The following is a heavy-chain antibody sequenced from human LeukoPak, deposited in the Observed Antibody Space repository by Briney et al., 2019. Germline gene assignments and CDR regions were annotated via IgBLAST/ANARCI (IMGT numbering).Heavy chain of an antibody. CDR2: IYYSGST. Sequence: SETLSLTCTVSGGSISSGGYYWSWIRKHPGKGLEWIGYIYYSGSTYYNPSLKSRVTISVDTSKNQFSLKLSSVTAADTAVYYCARVVLCGGDCYSGDAFDIWGQGTMVTVSS. CDR3: ARVVLCGGDCYSGDAFDI. V-gene: IGHV4-31*03. D-gene: IGHD2-21*02. J-gene: IGHJ3*02. CDR1: GGSISSGGYY.